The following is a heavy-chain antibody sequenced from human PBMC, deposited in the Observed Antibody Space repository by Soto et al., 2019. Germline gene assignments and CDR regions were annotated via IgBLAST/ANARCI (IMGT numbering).Heavy chain of an antibody. D-gene: IGHD3-3*01. V-gene: IGHV1-3*01. J-gene: IGHJ6*02. Sequence: QVQLVQSGAEVKKPGASVKVSCKASGYTFTSYAMHWVRQAPGQRLEWMGWINAGNGNTKYSQKFQGRVTITRDTSASTAYMELSSLRSEETAVYYCASLGPYYEFWSGYRRLSGQYYYGMDVWGQGTTVTVSS. CDR2: INAGNGNT. CDR3: ASLGPYYEFWSGYRRLSGQYYYGMDV. CDR1: GYTFTSYA.